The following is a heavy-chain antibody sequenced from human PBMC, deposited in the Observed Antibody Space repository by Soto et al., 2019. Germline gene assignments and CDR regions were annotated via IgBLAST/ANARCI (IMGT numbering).Heavy chain of an antibody. Sequence: SLRLSCAASGFTFSSYSMNWVRQAPGKGLEWVSSISSSSSYIYYADSVKGRFTISRDSAKKSLYLQMNSLRVEDTAVYYCARTYCSGGSCYGYYYYYYYGMDVWGQGTTVTVSS. V-gene: IGHV3-21*01. CDR2: ISSSSSYI. CDR3: ARTYCSGGSCYGYYYYYYYGMDV. J-gene: IGHJ6*02. CDR1: GFTFSSYS. D-gene: IGHD2-15*01.